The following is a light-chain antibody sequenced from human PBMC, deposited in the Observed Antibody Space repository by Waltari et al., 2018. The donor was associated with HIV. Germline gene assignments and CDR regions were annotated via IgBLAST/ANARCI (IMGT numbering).Light chain of an antibody. V-gene: IGLV4-69*01. Sequence: QLALTQSPSASASLGASVKLTCPLSSGHSSYAIAWHPQQPEEGPRYLMKLNSDGSHSKGDGIPDRFSGSSSGAERSLTISSLQSEDEADYYCQTWGTGVFGGVTKLTVL. CDR1: SGHSSYA. CDR2: LNSDGSH. CDR3: QTWGTGV. J-gene: IGLJ3*02.